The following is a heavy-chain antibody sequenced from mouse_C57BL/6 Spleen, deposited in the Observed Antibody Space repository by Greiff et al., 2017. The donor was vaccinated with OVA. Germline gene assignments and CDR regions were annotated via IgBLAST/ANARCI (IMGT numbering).Heavy chain of an antibody. CDR3: ERRGHYYGSSYNYAMDD. Sequence: QVQLQQSGAELMKPGASVKLSCKATGYTFTGYWIEWVKQRPGHGLEWIGEIFPGSGSTNYTEKFKGKATFTADTSSNTAYMQLSSLTTEDSAIYYCERRGHYYGSSYNYAMDDWGQGTSVTVSS. CDR2: IFPGSGST. CDR1: GYTFTGYW. D-gene: IGHD1-1*01. J-gene: IGHJ4*01. V-gene: IGHV1-9*01.